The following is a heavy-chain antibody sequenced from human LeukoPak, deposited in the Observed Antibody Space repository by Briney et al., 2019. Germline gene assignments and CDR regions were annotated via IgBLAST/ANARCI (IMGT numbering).Heavy chain of an antibody. CDR2: INHSGST. V-gene: IGHV4-34*01. D-gene: IGHD3-22*01. CDR3: ARGYYYDSSGYTGNWFDP. J-gene: IGHJ5*02. Sequence: PSETLSLTCAVYGGSFNGYYWSWIRQPPGKGLEWIGEINHSGSTNYNPSLKSRVTISVDTSKNQFSLKLSSVTAADTAVYYCARGYYYDSSGYTGNWFDPWGQGTLVTVSS. CDR1: GGSFNGYY.